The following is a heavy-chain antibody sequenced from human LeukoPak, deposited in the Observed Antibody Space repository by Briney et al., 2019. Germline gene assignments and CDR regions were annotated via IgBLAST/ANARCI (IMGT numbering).Heavy chain of an antibody. CDR1: GGSISSYY. CDR3: ARAAPSFGITIFGVVIRGGPRNGKDV. J-gene: IGHJ6*02. V-gene: IGHV4-4*07. Sequence: SVTLSLTCTVSGGSISSYYWSWIRQPPGKGLEWIGRIYTGGSTNYNPPLRSRVTMSVDTSKNQFSMKLSSVTAADTAVYYCARAAPSFGITIFGVVIRGGPRNGKDVWGQGTTVTVSS. D-gene: IGHD3-3*01. CDR2: IYTGGST.